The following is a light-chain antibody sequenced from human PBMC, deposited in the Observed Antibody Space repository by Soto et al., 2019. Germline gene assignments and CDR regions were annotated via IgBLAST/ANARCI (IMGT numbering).Light chain of an antibody. V-gene: IGKV3-20*01. CDR1: QSVSSSY. CDR3: QQYGSSSWT. J-gene: IGKJ1*01. CDR2: GPS. Sequence: EIVLTQSPGTLSLSPGERASLSCRASQSVSSSYLAWYQQKPGQAPRLLTYGPSSRATGIPDRFSGSGSGTDFTLTISRLEPEDFAVYYCQQYGSSSWTFGQGTKVEIK.